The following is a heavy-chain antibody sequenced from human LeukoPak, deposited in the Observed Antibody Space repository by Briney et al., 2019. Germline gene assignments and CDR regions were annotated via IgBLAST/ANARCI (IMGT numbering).Heavy chain of an antibody. V-gene: IGHV4-39*07. CDR2: IYYSGST. D-gene: IGHD3-10*01. CDR1: GGSISSSSYY. Sequence: SETLSLTCTVSGGSISSSSYYWGWIRQPPGKGLEWIGSIYYSGSTYYNPSLKSRVTISVDTSKNQFSLKLSSVTAADTAVYYCARGRGYGSGLRPRFDYWGQGTLVTVSS. CDR3: ARGRGYGSGLRPRFDY. J-gene: IGHJ4*02.